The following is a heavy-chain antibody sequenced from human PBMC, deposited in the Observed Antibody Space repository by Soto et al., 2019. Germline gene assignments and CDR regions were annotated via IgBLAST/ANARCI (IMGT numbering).Heavy chain of an antibody. J-gene: IGHJ6*02. V-gene: IGHV3-23*01. Sequence: GGSLRLSCAASGFTFSIYAMSWVRHAPGKGLEWVSAISGSGGSTYYADSVKGRFTISRDNSKNTLYLQMNSLRAEDTAVYYCAKEGGRYYYGMDVWGQGTTVTVSS. CDR1: GFTFSIYA. CDR2: ISGSGGST. CDR3: AKEGGRYYYGMDV.